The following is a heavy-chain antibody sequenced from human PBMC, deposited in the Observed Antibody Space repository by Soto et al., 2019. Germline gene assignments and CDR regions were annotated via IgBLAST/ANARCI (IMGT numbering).Heavy chain of an antibody. J-gene: IGHJ2*01. CDR2: FDPEDGET. D-gene: IGHD3-3*02. Sequence: QVQLVQSGAEVKKPGVSVKVSCKVSGYTLTELSMHWVRQAPGKGLEWMGGFDPEDGETIYAQKFQGRVTMTEDTSTDTAYMELSSLRSEDTAVYYCATRSFLEWLLRDWYFDLWGRGTLVTVSS. V-gene: IGHV1-24*01. CDR3: ATRSFLEWLLRDWYFDL. CDR1: GYTLTELS.